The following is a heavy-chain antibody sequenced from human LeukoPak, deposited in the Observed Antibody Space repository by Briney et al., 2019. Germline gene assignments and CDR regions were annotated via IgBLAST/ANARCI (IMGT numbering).Heavy chain of an antibody. CDR1: GGTFSSYA. V-gene: IGHV1-69*04. Sequence: ASVKVSCKASGGTFSSYAISWVRQAPGQGLEWMGRIIPLLGITNYAPKFQDRLTITAGKSTGTAYMELNSLKSEDTAMYYCASEPSRLDNWDGDSWGQGTLVTVSS. CDR3: ASEPSRLDNWDGDS. D-gene: IGHD1-20*01. J-gene: IGHJ4*02. CDR2: IIPLLGIT.